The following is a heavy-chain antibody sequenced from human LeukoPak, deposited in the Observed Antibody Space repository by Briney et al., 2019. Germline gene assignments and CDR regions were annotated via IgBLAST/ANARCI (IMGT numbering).Heavy chain of an antibody. J-gene: IGHJ4*02. CDR1: GYSISSGCY. D-gene: IGHD1-1*01. Sequence: SETLSLTCSVSGYSISSGCYWGWIRQPPGKGLEWIGSIFHSGSTYYNPFLKSRVTISVDTSKNPFCLSVRSVTAADSAVYYCARDRDLENFDYWGQGTLVTVSS. CDR3: ARDRDLENFDY. CDR2: IFHSGST. V-gene: IGHV4-38-2*02.